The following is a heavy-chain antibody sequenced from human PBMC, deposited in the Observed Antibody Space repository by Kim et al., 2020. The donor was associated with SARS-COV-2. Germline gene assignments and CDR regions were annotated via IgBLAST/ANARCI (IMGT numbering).Heavy chain of an antibody. V-gene: IGHV5-51*01. Sequence: RYSPSFQGQVTISADKSLSTAYLQWSSLKASDTAMYYCARHGAVAGGADYWGQGTLVTVSS. CDR3: ARHGAVAGGADY. J-gene: IGHJ4*02. D-gene: IGHD6-19*01.